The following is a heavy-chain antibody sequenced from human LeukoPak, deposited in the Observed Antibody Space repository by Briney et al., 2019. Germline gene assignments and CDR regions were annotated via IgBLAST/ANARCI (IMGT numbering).Heavy chain of an antibody. J-gene: IGHJ4*02. CDR3: ARAVYSTSAGIDC. Sequence: PSETLSLTCTVSGGSISSGDYYWSWIRQPPGKGLEWIGYIYYSVTTYYNPSLKSRVAISVDTSKNQFSLKLSSVTAADTAVYYCARAVYSTSAGIDCWGQGTLVTVSS. CDR2: IYYSVTT. D-gene: IGHD6-6*01. CDR1: GGSISSGDYY. V-gene: IGHV4-30-4*01.